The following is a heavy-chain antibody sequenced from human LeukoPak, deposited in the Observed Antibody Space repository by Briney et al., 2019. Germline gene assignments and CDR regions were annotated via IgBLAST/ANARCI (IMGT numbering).Heavy chain of an antibody. CDR1: EYSFTSYW. Sequence: GESLKISCKGSEYSFTSYWIGWVRQMPGKGLEWMGIIYPGDSDTRYSPSFQGQVTISADKSISTAYLQWSSLKASDTAMYYCARRLVGATTLCSGDWYFDLWGRGTLVTVSS. CDR2: IYPGDSDT. D-gene: IGHD1-26*01. V-gene: IGHV5-51*01. J-gene: IGHJ2*01. CDR3: ARRLVGATTLCSGDWYFDL.